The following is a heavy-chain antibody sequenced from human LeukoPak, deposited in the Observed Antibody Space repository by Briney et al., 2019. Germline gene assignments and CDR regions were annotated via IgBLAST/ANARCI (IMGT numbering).Heavy chain of an antibody. J-gene: IGHJ2*01. D-gene: IGHD1-1*01. CDR1: GGSISSYY. CDR3: ARCGRFITNWYFDL. CDR2: IYYSGST. Sequence: SETLSLTCTVSGGSISSYYWSWIRQPPGKGLEWIGYIYYSGSTNYNPSLKSRVTISVDTSKNQFSLKLSSVTAADTAVYYCARCGRFITNWYFDLWGRGTLVTVSS. V-gene: IGHV4-59*01.